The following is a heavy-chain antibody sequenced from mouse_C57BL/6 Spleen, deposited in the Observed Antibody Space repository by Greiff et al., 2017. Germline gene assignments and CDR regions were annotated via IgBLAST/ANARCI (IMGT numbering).Heavy chain of an antibody. CDR2: IYPDSGST. CDR3: AREENYDYDGFAY. V-gene: IGHV1-55*01. Sequence: QVQLQQPGAELVKPGASVKMSCKASGYTFTSYWITWVKQRPGQGLEWIGDIYPDSGSTNYNEKFKSKATLTVDTSSSTAYMQLSSLTSEDSAVYYCAREENYDYDGFAYWGQGTLVTVSA. CDR1: GYTFTSYW. D-gene: IGHD2-4*01. J-gene: IGHJ3*01.